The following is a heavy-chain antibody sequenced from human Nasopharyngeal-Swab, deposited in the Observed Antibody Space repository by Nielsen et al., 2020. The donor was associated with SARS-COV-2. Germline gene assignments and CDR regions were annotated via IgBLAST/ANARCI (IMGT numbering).Heavy chain of an antibody. CDR2: INHNERT. D-gene: IGHD6-13*01. Sequence: SETLSLTCSVSGGSFNGFYWNWIRQPPGKGLEWIGEINHNERTNYNPSLKSRVTISVDKSKNQFSLQLSSVTAADTAVYYCVRSSSWYYFDYWAQGTQVTVSS. CDR1: GGSFNGFY. V-gene: IGHV4-34*01. CDR3: VRSSSWYYFDY. J-gene: IGHJ4*02.